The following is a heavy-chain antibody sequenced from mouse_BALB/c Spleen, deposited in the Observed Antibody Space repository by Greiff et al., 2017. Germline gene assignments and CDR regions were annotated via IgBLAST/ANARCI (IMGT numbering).Heavy chain of an antibody. CDR2: ISSGSSTI. Sequence: DVMLVESGGGLVQPGGSRKLSCAASGFTFSSFGMHWVRQAPEKGLEWVAYISSGSSTIYYADTVKGRFTISRDNPKNTLFLQMTSLRSEDTAMYYCASKRFDYWGQGTTLTVSS. CDR3: ASKRFDY. J-gene: IGHJ2*01. V-gene: IGHV5-17*02. CDR1: GFTFSSFG.